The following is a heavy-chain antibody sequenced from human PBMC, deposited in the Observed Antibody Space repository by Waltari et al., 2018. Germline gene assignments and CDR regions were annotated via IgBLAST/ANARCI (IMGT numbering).Heavy chain of an antibody. CDR2: FDPRDSYT. J-gene: IGHJ4*02. CDR1: GYTFFSHW. Sequence: EVQLVQSGAELKKPGESLRIYCEASGYTFFSHWISWVRHVPGKGLEWLGGFDPRDSYTNDSPSFHGHVTISVDKSINTAYLQWNSLKASDTATYYCSRHVSGTYYEDYWGQGTLVTVSS. D-gene: IGHD1-26*01. CDR3: SRHVSGTYYEDY. V-gene: IGHV5-10-1*03.